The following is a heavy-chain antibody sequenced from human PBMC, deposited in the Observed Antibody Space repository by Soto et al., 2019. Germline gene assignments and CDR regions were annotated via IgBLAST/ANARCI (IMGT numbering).Heavy chain of an antibody. D-gene: IGHD3-3*01. CDR1: GFTFSSYW. CDR2: INSDESAT. CDR3: ARDTFWSGHMDV. Sequence: GGSLRLSCAASGFTFSSYWMHWVRQAPGKGLVWVSRINSDESATNYADSVKGRSTISRDNAKNTLYLQMNSLRAEDTAVYYCARDTFWSGHMDVWGKGTTVTVSS. V-gene: IGHV3-74*01. J-gene: IGHJ6*03.